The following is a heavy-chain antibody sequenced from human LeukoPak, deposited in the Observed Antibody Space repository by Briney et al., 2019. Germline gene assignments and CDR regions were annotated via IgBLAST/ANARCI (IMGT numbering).Heavy chain of an antibody. CDR2: IFYSGST. CDR3: ARVSGYDWESFYDY. CDR1: GGPLSCYY. J-gene: IGHJ4*02. D-gene: IGHD5-12*01. V-gene: IGHV4-59*01. Sequence: PSETLSLTCTVSGGPLSCYYWRWIRQPPGKGVEWVGYIFYSGSTNYNPSLESRVTISVDTSKKQFSLKLRSVTAADTAVYYCARVSGYDWESFYDYWGQGTLVTVSS.